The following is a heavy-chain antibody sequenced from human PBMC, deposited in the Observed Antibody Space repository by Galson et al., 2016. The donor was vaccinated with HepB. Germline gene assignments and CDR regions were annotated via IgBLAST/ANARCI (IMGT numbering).Heavy chain of an antibody. V-gene: IGHV2-70*01. Sequence: PALVKPTQTLTLTCTFSGFSLSTSGMRVIWIRQPPGKALEWLSLIDGGGDKYYSISLKTRLTISKDTSKNQVVLTMTNMDPVDTCKYYCARIRYTNTWYSYYYGMDVWGQGTAVTVSS. J-gene: IGHJ6*02. CDR2: IDGGGDK. D-gene: IGHD6-13*01. CDR3: ARIRYTNTWYSYYYGMDV. CDR1: GFSLSTSGMR.